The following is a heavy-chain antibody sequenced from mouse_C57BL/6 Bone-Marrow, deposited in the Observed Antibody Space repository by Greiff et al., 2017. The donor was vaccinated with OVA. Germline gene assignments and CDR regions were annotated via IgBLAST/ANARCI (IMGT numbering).Heavy chain of an antibody. CDR2: IDPEDGET. Sequence: EVKVVESGAELVKPGASVKLFCTASGFNIKDYYMHWVKQRTEQGLEWIGRIDPEDGETKYAPKFQGKATITADTSSNTAFLLLSSLTSEDTAFYYCARPDSSGYLYYFDYWGQGTTLTVSS. D-gene: IGHD3-2*01. V-gene: IGHV14-2*01. CDR1: GFNIKDYY. J-gene: IGHJ2*01. CDR3: ARPDSSGYLYYFDY.